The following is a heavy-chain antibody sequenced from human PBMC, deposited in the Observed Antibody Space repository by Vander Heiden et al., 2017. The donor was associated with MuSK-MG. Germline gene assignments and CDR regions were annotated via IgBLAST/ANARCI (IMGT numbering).Heavy chain of an antibody. D-gene: IGHD5-18*01. CDR1: GFTFSSYS. Sequence: EVQLVESGGGLVKPGGSLRLSCAASGFTFSSYSMNWVRQAPGKGLEWVSSISSSSSYIYYADSVKGRFTISRDNAKNSLYLQMNSLRAEDTAVYYCARGLEDTAMVTYWGQGTLVTVSS. J-gene: IGHJ4*02. CDR2: ISSSSSYI. CDR3: ARGLEDTAMVTY. V-gene: IGHV3-21*01.